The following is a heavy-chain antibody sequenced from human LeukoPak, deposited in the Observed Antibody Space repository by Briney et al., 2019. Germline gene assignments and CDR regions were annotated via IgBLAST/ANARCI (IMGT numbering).Heavy chain of an antibody. CDR1: GGSISSYY. CDR2: IYYSGST. V-gene: IGHV4-59*01. CDR3: ATTESGYDLFFDY. J-gene: IGHJ4*02. Sequence: SETLSLTCTVSGGSISSYYWSWIRQPPGKGLEWIGYIYYSGSTNCNPSLKSRVTISVDTSKNQFSLKLSSVTAADTAVYYCATTESGYDLFFDYWGQGTLVTVSS. D-gene: IGHD5-12*01.